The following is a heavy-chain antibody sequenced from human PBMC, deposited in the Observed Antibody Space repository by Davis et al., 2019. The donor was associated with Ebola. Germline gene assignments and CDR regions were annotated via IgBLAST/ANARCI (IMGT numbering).Heavy chain of an antibody. D-gene: IGHD6-6*01. CDR1: GDSILTYY. CDR3: ARGTSSSSYYYYGMDV. CDR2: IYYSGST. J-gene: IGHJ6*02. Sequence: MPSETLSLTCTVSGDSILTYYWSWIRQPPGKGLEWIGYIYYSGSTNYNPSLKSRVTISVDTSKNQFSLKLSSVTAADTAVYYCARGTSSSSYYYYGMDVWGQGTTVTVSS. V-gene: IGHV4-59*08.